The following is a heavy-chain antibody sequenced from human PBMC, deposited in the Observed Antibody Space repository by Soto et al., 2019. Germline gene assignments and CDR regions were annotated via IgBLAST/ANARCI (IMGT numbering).Heavy chain of an antibody. V-gene: IGHV3-23*01. CDR1: GFTFSSYA. CDR2: ISGSGGST. Sequence: EVQLLESGGGLVQPGGSLRISCAASGFTFSSYAMSWVRQAPGKGLEWVSVISGSGGSTYYADSVKGRFTISRDNSKNTLYLQMNSLRAEDTAIYYCAKGLRYFDWLLYYGMDVWGQGTTVTVSS. CDR3: AKGLRYFDWLLYYGMDV. D-gene: IGHD3-9*01. J-gene: IGHJ6*02.